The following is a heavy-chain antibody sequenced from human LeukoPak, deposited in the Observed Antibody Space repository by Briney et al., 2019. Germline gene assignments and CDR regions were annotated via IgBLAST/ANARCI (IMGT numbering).Heavy chain of an antibody. J-gene: IGHJ4*02. Sequence: GGSLRLSCAASGFTFNSYAMSWIRQAPGKGLEWVSAISDTGATTYDADSVKGRFTISRDNSRSTLYLQMNSLRAEDTALYYCAKDTSIGRYCTNGVCSPFDYWGQGTLVTVSS. CDR1: GFTFNSYA. CDR2: ISDTGATT. D-gene: IGHD2-8*01. CDR3: AKDTSIGRYCTNGVCSPFDY. V-gene: IGHV3-23*01.